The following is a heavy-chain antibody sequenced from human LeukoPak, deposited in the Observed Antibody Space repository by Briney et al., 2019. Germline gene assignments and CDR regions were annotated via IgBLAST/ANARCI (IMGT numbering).Heavy chain of an antibody. J-gene: IGHJ4*02. CDR2: IYYSGST. D-gene: IGHD7-27*01. Sequence: SETLSLTCSVSGGSISSYYWSWIRQPPGKGLEWIGYIYYSGSTNYNPSLKSRVTISVDTSKNQFSLKLSSVTAADTAVYYCARGPELGVFDYWGQGTLVTVSS. CDR1: GGSISSYY. CDR3: ARGPELGVFDY. V-gene: IGHV4-59*01.